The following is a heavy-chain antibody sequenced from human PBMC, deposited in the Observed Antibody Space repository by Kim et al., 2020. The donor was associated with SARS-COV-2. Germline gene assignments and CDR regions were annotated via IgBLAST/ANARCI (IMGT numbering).Heavy chain of an antibody. V-gene: IGHV4-59*01. J-gene: IGHJ5*02. CDR2: IYYSGST. CDR1: GGSISSYY. Sequence: SETLSLTCTVSGGSISSYYWSWIRQPPGKGLEWIGYIYYSGSTNYNPSLKSRVTISVDTSKNQFSLKLSSVTAADTAVYYCARDRMYSSSWYSRSRGFDPWGQGTLVTISS. CDR3: ARDRMYSSSWYSRSRGFDP. D-gene: IGHD6-13*01.